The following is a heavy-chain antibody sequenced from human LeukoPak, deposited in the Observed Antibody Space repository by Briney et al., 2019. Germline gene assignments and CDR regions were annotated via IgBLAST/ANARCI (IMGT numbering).Heavy chain of an antibody. J-gene: IGHJ4*02. V-gene: IGHV1-24*01. D-gene: IGHD3-9*01. Sequence: ASVKVSCKVSGYTLTELSMHWVRQAPGKGLEWMGGFDPEDGETTYAQKFQGRVTMTEDTSTDTAHMELSSLRSEDTAVYYCATERHYDILTGYAFDYWGQGTLVTVSS. CDR2: FDPEDGET. CDR3: ATERHYDILTGYAFDY. CDR1: GYTLTELS.